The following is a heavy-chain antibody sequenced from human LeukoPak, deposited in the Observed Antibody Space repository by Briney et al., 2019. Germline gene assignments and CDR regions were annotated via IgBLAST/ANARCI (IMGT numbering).Heavy chain of an antibody. J-gene: IGHJ4*02. Sequence: ASVKVSCKASGGTFSSYAISWVRQAPGQGLEWMGRIIPIFGTANYAQKFQGRVTNTTDESTSTAYMELSSLRSEDTAVYYCARTSGGVKPWKSLDYWGQGTLVTVSS. V-gene: IGHV1-69*05. CDR1: GGTFSSYA. D-gene: IGHD1-1*01. CDR3: ARTSGGVKPWKSLDY. CDR2: IIPIFGTA.